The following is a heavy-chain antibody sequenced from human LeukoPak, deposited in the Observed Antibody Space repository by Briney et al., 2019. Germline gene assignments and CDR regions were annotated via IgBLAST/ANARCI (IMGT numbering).Heavy chain of an antibody. Sequence: PGESLKISCKGSGSSFTSYWIGWVRQLPGKGLEWMGIIYPGDSDTRYSPSFQGQVTISADKAISTAYLQWSSLKASDTAMYYCARHKNSSGWYGWDAFDIWGQGTMVTVSS. CDR3: ARHKNSSGWYGWDAFDI. D-gene: IGHD6-19*01. J-gene: IGHJ3*02. CDR2: IYPGDSDT. CDR1: GSSFTSYW. V-gene: IGHV5-51*01.